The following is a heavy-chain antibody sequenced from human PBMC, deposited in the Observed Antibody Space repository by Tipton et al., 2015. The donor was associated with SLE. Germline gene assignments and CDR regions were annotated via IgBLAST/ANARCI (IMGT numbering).Heavy chain of an antibody. J-gene: IGHJ4*02. V-gene: IGHV1-18*01. CDR3: ARVRVDTAMGVFDF. CDR1: GYTFTTYG. CDR2: ISTYNGNT. Sequence: QVQLVQSGVEVKKPGASVRVSCKASGYTFTTYGISWVRQAPGQGLEWMGRISTYNGNTNYAQKLQGRVTMTSDTSTSTAYMELRSLRSDDTAIYYCARVRVDTAMGVFDFWGQGTLVTVSS. D-gene: IGHD5-18*01.